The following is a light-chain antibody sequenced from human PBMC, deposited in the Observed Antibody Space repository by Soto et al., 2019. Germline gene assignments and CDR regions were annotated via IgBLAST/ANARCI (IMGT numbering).Light chain of an antibody. CDR1: QTISSW. V-gene: IGKV1-39*01. J-gene: IGKJ5*01. CDR3: QQSYSTPIT. Sequence: DIQMTQCPSTLSGSVGDSVTIACRASQTISSWLAWYQQKPGKAPKLLIYAASSLQSGVPSRFSGSGAGTDFTLTISSLQPEDFATYYCQQSYSTPITFGQGTRLEIK. CDR2: AAS.